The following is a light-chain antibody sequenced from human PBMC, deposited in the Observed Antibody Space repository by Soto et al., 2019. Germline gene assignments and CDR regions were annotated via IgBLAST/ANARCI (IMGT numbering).Light chain of an antibody. CDR1: QSVSSSY. Sequence: EIVLTQSPGTLSLSPGERATLSCRASQSVSSSYLAWYQQKPGQAPRLLIYSASSRATGIPDRFSGSGSGTDFTLTISRLEPEDFAVYYCQQYGSSPPITCGQGTRLEIK. V-gene: IGKV3-20*01. CDR2: SAS. J-gene: IGKJ5*01. CDR3: QQYGSSPPIT.